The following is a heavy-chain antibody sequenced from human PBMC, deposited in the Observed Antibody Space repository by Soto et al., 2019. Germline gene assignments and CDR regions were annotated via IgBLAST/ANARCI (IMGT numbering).Heavy chain of an antibody. J-gene: IGHJ4*02. D-gene: IGHD6-19*01. Sequence: QVQLVQSGAEVVKPGASVRLSCKASGYTFSNFYIHWVRQAPGQGLEWMAIINPNGGSTNYAQKFQGRVTTTRDTSATTVSMELSSLRSEDTAVYYCGRGLAAGDYWGQGALVTVSS. CDR1: GYTFSNFY. V-gene: IGHV1-46*03. CDR3: GRGLAAGDY. CDR2: INPNGGST.